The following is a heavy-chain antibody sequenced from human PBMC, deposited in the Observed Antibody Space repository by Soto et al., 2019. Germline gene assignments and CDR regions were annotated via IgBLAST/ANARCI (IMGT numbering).Heavy chain of an antibody. CDR3: ARLEGLATISYYFDY. V-gene: IGHV4-39*01. Sequence: QLQLQESGPGLVKPSETLSLTCTVSGGSINSNRYYWGWIRQPPGKGLEWIGRIYYSGSTYYNPSLKSRVTISLDKSKNQFSLKLSSVTAADTAVYYCARLEGLATISYYFDYWGHGTLVTVSS. CDR1: GGSINSNRYY. D-gene: IGHD3-9*01. J-gene: IGHJ4*01. CDR2: IYYSGST.